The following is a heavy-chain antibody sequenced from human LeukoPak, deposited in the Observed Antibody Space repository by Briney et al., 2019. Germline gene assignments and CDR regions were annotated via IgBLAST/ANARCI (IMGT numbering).Heavy chain of an antibody. J-gene: IGHJ4*02. Sequence: GRSLRLSCAASGFTFDDYAMHWVRQAPWKGLEWVSGISWNSGSIGYADSVKGRFTISRDNAKNSLYLQMNSLRAEDMALYYCAKGEGELVEGIDYWGQGTLVTVSS. CDR3: AKGEGELVEGIDY. CDR1: GFTFDDYA. V-gene: IGHV3-9*03. D-gene: IGHD6-13*01. CDR2: ISWNSGSI.